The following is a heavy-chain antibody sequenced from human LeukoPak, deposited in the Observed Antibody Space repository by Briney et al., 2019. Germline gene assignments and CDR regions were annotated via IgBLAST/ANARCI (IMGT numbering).Heavy chain of an antibody. V-gene: IGHV4-39*01. D-gene: IGHD6-13*01. Sequence: PSETLSLTCTVSGGSISNSSYWCAWIRQPPGKGLEWIGSVYYSGNTHYNPSLKSRVTISVDTSKNQFSLKLTSVTAADTAVYFCARLATGYGSSLHYWGQGTLVTVSS. CDR1: GGSISNSSYW. CDR3: ARLATGYGSSLHY. J-gene: IGHJ4*02. CDR2: VYYSGNT.